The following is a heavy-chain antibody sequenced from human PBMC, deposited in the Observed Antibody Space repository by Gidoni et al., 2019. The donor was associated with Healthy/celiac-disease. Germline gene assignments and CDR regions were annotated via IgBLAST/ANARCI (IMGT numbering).Heavy chain of an antibody. CDR3: ARDGPGYGLGELSLYYFDY. CDR2: IWYDGSNK. V-gene: IGHV3-33*01. J-gene: IGHJ4*02. CDR1: GFPFSSSG. D-gene: IGHD3-16*02. Sequence: QVQLVESGGGVVQPGRSLRLSCAASGFPFSSSGMPWVRQAPGKGLEWVAVIWYDGSNKYYADSVKGRFTISRDNSKNTLYLQMNSLRAEDTAVYYCARDGPGYGLGELSLYYFDYWGQGTLVTVSS.